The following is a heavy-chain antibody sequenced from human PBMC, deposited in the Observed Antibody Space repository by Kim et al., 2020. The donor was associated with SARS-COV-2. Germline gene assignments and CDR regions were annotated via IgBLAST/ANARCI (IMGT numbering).Heavy chain of an antibody. D-gene: IGHD4-17*01. CDR2: IYYSGST. V-gene: IGHV4-61*01. J-gene: IGHJ6*02. Sequence: SETLSLTCTVSGGSVSSGSYYWSWIRQPPGKGLEWIGYIYYSGSTNYNPSLKSRVTISVDTSKNQFSLKLSSVTAADTAVYYCAREADYGDYENYYYVMDVWGQGTTVTVSS. CDR1: GGSVSSGSYY. CDR3: AREADYGDYENYYYVMDV.